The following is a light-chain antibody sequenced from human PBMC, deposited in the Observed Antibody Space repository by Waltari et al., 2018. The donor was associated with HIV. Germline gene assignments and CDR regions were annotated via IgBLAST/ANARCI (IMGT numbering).Light chain of an antibody. J-gene: IGLJ3*02. Sequence: QSALTQPASVSGSPGQSTPISCTGPSSDVGGYNYVSWYQQHPGKAPKLMIYEVSNRPSGVSNRFSGSKSGNTASLTISGLQAEDEADYYCSSYTSSSTRVFGGGTNLTVL. CDR1: SSDVGGYNY. CDR2: EVS. V-gene: IGLV2-14*01. CDR3: SSYTSSSTRV.